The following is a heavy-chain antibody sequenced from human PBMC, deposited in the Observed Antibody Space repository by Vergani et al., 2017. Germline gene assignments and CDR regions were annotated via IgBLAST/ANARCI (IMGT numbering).Heavy chain of an antibody. D-gene: IGHD4-17*01. CDR2: MSSSSSTI. J-gene: IGHJ4*02. Sequence: EVQLVKSGGGLVQPGGSLRLSCAASGFTFSSYSMNWVRQAPGKGLEWVSYMSSSSSTIYYADSVKGRFTISRDNAKNSLYQQLHSLIAEDTSVYYCASKDVKAHDYDNYWGQGTLVTVSS. V-gene: IGHV3-48*01. CDR3: ASKDVKAHDYDNY. CDR1: GFTFSSYS.